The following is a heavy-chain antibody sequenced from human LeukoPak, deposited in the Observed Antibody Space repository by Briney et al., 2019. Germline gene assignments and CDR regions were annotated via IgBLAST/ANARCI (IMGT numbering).Heavy chain of an antibody. CDR2: ISGSGGST. CDR1: GFTFSSYA. V-gene: IGHV3-23*01. D-gene: IGHD3-10*01. CDR3: VKFGAPLVVRRVIFDY. J-gene: IGHJ4*02. Sequence: PGGSLRLSCAASGFTFSSYAMSWVRQAPGKGLEWVSAISGSGGSTYYADSVKGRFTISRDNSKNTLYLQMNSLRAEDTAVYYCVKFGAPLVVRRVIFDYWGQGTLVTISS.